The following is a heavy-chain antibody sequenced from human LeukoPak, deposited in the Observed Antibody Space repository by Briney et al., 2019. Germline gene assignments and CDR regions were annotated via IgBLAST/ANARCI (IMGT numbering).Heavy chain of an antibody. D-gene: IGHD3-16*01. CDR3: SRDDGPFGGVRFDH. V-gene: IGHV1-18*01. CDR2: ISANNGNT. Sequence: ASVKVSCKASGYTFTAYGISWVRQAPGQGLEWMGWISANNGNTNYAQKVQGRVTMTRDTSTSTAYMELRSLRYDDTAVYYCSRDDGPFGGVRFDHWGQGTQVTVSS. J-gene: IGHJ4*02. CDR1: GYTFTAYG.